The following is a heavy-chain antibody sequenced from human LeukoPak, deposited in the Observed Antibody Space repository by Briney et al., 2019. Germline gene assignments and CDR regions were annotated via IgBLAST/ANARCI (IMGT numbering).Heavy chain of an antibody. D-gene: IGHD2-15*01. V-gene: IGHV5-51*01. CDR1: GYSFTSYW. CDR3: ARTCSGGSCYSVLDYYGMDV. CDR2: IYPGDSDT. Sequence: GESLKISCKGSGYSFTSYWIGWVRQMPGKGLEWMGIIYPGDSDTRYSPSFQGQVTISADKSISTAYLQWSSLKASDTAMYYCARTCSGGSCYSVLDYYGMDVWGQGTTVTVSS. J-gene: IGHJ6*02.